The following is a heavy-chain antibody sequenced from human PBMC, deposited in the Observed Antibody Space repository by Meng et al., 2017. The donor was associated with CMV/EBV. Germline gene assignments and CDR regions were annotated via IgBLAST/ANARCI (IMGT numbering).Heavy chain of an antibody. V-gene: IGHV3-15*01. Sequence: GGSLRLSCAASGFTFSNAWMSWVRQAPGKGLEWVGRIKSKTDGGTTDYAAPVKGRFTISRDDSKNTLYLQMNSLKTEDTAVYYCTRQVDSSSWYYYYYGMDVWGQGTTVTVSS. D-gene: IGHD6-6*01. CDR1: GFTFSNAW. CDR3: TRQVDSSSWYYYYYGMDV. CDR2: IKSKTDGGTT. J-gene: IGHJ6*02.